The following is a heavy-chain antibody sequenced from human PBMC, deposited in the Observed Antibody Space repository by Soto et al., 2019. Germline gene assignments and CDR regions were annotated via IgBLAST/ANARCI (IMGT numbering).Heavy chain of an antibody. J-gene: IGHJ4*02. CDR1: GFTFSSYA. CDR2: ISGSGGST. D-gene: IGHD2-15*01. Sequence: PGGSLRLSCAASGFTFSSYAMSWVRQAPGKGLEWVSAISGSGGSTYYADSVKGRFTISRDNSKNTLYLQMNSLRAEDTAVYYCTKTSVVVAATALDYWGQGTLVTVSS. V-gene: IGHV3-23*01. CDR3: TKTSVVVAATALDY.